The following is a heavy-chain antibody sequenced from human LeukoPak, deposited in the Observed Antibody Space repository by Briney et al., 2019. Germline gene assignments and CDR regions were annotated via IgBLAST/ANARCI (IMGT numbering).Heavy chain of an antibody. V-gene: IGHV3-7*01. CDR3: ARDPSRGYSYGYGDS. CDR2: IMGDGSEK. D-gene: IGHD5-18*01. J-gene: IGHJ4*02. Sequence: GGSLRLSCAASGFTFSSYAMSWVRQPPGKGLEWVANIMGDGSEKYYVDSVKGRFTISRDNAKNSLYLQMNSLRAEDTAVYYCARDPSRGYSYGYGDSWGQGSLVIVSS. CDR1: GFTFSSYA.